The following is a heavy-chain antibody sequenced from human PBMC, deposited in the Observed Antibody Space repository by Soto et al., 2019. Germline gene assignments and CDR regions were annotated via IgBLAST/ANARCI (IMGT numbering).Heavy chain of an antibody. V-gene: IGHV4-39*01. D-gene: IGHD2-15*01. J-gene: IGHJ5*02. Sequence: SETLSLTCAVSGGSISSSSYYWGWIRQPPGKGLEWIGSIYYSGSTYYNPSLKSRVTISVDTSKNQFSLKLSSVTAADTAVYYCAPSGAGGSWIWFDPWGQGTLVTVSS. CDR1: GGSISSSSYY. CDR2: IYYSGST. CDR3: APSGAGGSWIWFDP.